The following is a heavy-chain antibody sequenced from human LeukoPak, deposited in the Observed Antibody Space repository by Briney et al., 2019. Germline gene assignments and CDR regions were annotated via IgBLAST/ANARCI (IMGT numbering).Heavy chain of an antibody. CDR1: GGSFSGYY. V-gene: IGHV4-34*01. Sequence: SETLSLTCAVYGGSFSGYYWGWIRQPPGKGLEWIGEINHSGSTNYNPSLKSRVTISVDTSKNQFSLKLSSVTAADTAVYYCARKEVFNWFDPWGQGTLVTVSS. J-gene: IGHJ5*02. D-gene: IGHD1-14*01. CDR3: ARKEVFNWFDP. CDR2: INHSGST.